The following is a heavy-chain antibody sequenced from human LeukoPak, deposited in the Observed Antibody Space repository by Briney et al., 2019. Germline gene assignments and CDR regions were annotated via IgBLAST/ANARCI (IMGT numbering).Heavy chain of an antibody. V-gene: IGHV4-38-2*02. CDR3: ARAGIGSGSYQSDY. D-gene: IGHD3-10*01. CDR2: IYHSGST. J-gene: IGHJ4*02. CDR1: GYSISSGYY. Sequence: PSETLSLTCTVSGYSISSGYYWGWIRQPPGKGLEWIGSIYHSGSTYYNPSLKSRVTISVDTSKNQFSLKLSSVTAADTAVYYCARAGIGSGSYQSDYWGQGTLVTVSS.